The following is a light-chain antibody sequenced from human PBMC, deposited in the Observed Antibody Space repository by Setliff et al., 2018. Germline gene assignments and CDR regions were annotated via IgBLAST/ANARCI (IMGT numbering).Light chain of an antibody. Sequence: QSVLTQPASVSGSPGQSITISCTGTSSDVGAYNYISWYQQYPGKAPKLMIYDASKWPSGVSNRFSGSKSGNTASLTISGLQAEDEADYYCSSYTNISPYYVFGTGTKVTVL. V-gene: IGLV2-14*01. CDR1: SSDVGAYNY. CDR2: DAS. J-gene: IGLJ1*01. CDR3: SSYTNISPYYV.